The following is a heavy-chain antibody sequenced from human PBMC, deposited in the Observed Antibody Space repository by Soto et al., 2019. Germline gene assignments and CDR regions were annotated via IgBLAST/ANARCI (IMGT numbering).Heavy chain of an antibody. CDR1: GYTFTSYG. Sequence: QVQLVQSGAEVKKPGASVKVSCKASGYTFTSYGISWVRQAPGQGLEWMGWISAYNGNTNYAKKLQGRITMTTDTSTSRAYMELRSLRSDDTAVYYCAREGGYGDYVPGPVDYWGQGTLVTVSS. J-gene: IGHJ4*02. V-gene: IGHV1-18*01. CDR2: ISAYNGNT. CDR3: AREGGYGDYVPGPVDY. D-gene: IGHD4-17*01.